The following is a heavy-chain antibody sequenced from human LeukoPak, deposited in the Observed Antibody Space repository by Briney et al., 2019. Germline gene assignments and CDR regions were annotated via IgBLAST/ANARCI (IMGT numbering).Heavy chain of an antibody. CDR3: ARMHCSGGSCYSAWYYFDY. Sequence: GGSLRLSCAASGFTFSSYSMNWVRQAPGKGLEWVSSISSSSYIYYADSVKGRFTISRDNAKNSLYLQMNSLRAEDTAVYYCARMHCSGGSCYSAWYYFDYWGQGTLVTVSS. J-gene: IGHJ4*02. CDR1: GFTFSSYS. V-gene: IGHV3-21*01. D-gene: IGHD2-15*01. CDR2: ISSSSYI.